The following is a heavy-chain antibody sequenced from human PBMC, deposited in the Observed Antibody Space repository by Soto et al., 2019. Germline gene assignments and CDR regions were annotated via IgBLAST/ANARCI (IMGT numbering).Heavy chain of an antibody. V-gene: IGHV4-4*02. J-gene: IGHJ3*02. CDR2: IYHSGST. CDR3: ARGFHWNRVTLTQMSRLNPRRAFDI. D-gene: IGHD1-1*01. CDR1: GGSISSSNW. Sequence: QVQLQESGPGLVKPSGTLSLTCAVSGGSISSSNWWSWVRQPPGKGLEWIGEIYHSGSTNYNPSLKSRVTISVDKSKNQFSLKLSSVTAADTAVYYCARGFHWNRVTLTQMSRLNPRRAFDIWGQGTMVTVSS.